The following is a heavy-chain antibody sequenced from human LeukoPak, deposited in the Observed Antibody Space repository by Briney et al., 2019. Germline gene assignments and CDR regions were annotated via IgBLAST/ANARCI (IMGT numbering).Heavy chain of an antibody. Sequence: PPETLSLTCAVYGGSFSGYYWSWIRQPPGKGLEWIGEINHSGSTNYNPSLKSRVTISVDTSKNQFSLKLSSVTAADTAVYYCARAPRYDSSGYYSHNFDYWGQGTLVTVSS. CDR3: ARAPRYDSSGYYSHNFDY. V-gene: IGHV4-34*01. J-gene: IGHJ4*02. D-gene: IGHD3-22*01. CDR2: INHSGST. CDR1: GGSFSGYY.